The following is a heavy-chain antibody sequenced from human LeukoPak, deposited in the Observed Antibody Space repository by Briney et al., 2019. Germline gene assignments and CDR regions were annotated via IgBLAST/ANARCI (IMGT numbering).Heavy chain of an antibody. CDR1: GFTFSGFW. J-gene: IGHJ4*02. D-gene: IGHD2-21*01. V-gene: IGHV3-7*01. CDR3: ARLYLDSSLFDF. Sequence: PGGSLRLSCAASGFTFSGFWMGWVRQAPGKGLEWAANIRQDGKEKYLLDSVKGRFSISRDNPKNSLYLQMNSLRVEDTALYYCARLYLDSSLFDFRGQGNLVTVSS. CDR2: IRQDGKEK.